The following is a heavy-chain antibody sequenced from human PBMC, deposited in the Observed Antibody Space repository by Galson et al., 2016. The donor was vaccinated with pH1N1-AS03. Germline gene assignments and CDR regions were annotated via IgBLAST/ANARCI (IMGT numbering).Heavy chain of an antibody. D-gene: IGHD4-17*01. J-gene: IGHJ5*02. CDR2: IYWDDDK. V-gene: IGHV2-5*02. Sequence: PALVKPTQTLTLTCTFSGFSLSTSGVGVGWIRQPPGKALEWLALIYWDDDKHYSPSLKSRLTITEDTSKNPVVLTMTNMDPVDTATYYCAHFLYGDYAAWFDPWGQGTLVTVSS. CDR3: AHFLYGDYAAWFDP. CDR1: GFSLSTSGVG.